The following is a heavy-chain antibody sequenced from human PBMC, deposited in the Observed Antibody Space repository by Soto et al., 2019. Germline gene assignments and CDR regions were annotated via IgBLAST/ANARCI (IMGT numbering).Heavy chain of an antibody. CDR3: ARGGSYYEEYFQH. J-gene: IGHJ1*01. CDR2: ISGSGDFT. Sequence: PGGSLRLSCAASGFTFSSYAMSWVRQAPGKGLEWVSVISGSGDFTFYADSVKGRFTISRDESQNTLYLQMNSLRAEDTAVYYCARGGSYYEEYFQHWGQGTLVTVSS. D-gene: IGHD1-26*01. CDR1: GFTFSSYA. V-gene: IGHV3-23*01.